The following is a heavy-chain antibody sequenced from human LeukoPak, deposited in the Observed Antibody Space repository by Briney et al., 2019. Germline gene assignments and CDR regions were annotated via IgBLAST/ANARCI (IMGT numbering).Heavy chain of an antibody. V-gene: IGHV1-69*04. D-gene: IGHD3-10*01. CDR3: ARTAYGSGSYVDY. J-gene: IGHJ4*02. CDR2: IISILGIA. Sequence: SVKVSCKASGGTFSSYAISWVRQAPGQGLEWMGRIISILGIANYAQKFQGRVTITADKSTSTAYMELSSLRSEDTAVYYCARTAYGSGSYVDYWGQGTLVTVSS. CDR1: GGTFSSYA.